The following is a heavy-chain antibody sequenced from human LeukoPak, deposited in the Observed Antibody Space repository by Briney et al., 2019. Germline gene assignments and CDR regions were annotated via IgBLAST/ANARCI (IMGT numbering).Heavy chain of an antibody. J-gene: IGHJ6*02. V-gene: IGHV1-8*01. CDR1: GYTFTSYD. CDR3: ARGRTYYDFWSGYKYGMDV. Sequence: ASVKVSCKASGYTFTSYDINWVRQATGQGLEWMGWMNPNSGNTGYAQKFQGRVTMIRNTSISTAYMELSSLRSEDTAAYYCARGRTYYDFWSGYKYGMDVWGQGTTVTVSS. CDR2: MNPNSGNT. D-gene: IGHD3-3*01.